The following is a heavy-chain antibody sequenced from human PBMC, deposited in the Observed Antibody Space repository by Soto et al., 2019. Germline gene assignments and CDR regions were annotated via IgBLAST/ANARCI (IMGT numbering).Heavy chain of an antibody. J-gene: IGHJ4*02. D-gene: IGHD3-22*01. CDR1: GYTFTSYA. CDR3: ARSPSYYDSSGYYPTFDY. V-gene: IGHV1-3*01. Sequence: ASVKVSCKASGYTFTSYAMHWVRQAPGQRLEWMGWINAGNGNTKYSQKFQGRVTITRDTSASTAYMELSSLRSEDTAVYYCARSPSYYDSSGYYPTFDYWGQGTLVTVS. CDR2: INAGNGNT.